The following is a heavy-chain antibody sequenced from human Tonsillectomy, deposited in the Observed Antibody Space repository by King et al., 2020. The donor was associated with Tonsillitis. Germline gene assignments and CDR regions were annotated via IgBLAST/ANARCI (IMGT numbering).Heavy chain of an antibody. CDR3: AKDKLDIVVVPAANYYYYYMDV. J-gene: IGHJ6*03. Sequence: QLVQSGGGVVQPGGSLRLSCAASGFTFDDYAMHWVRQAPGKGLEWVSLIRGYGGSTYYADSVKGRFTISRDNSKNSLYLQMNSLRTEDTALYYCAKDKLDIVVVPAANYYYYYMDVWGKGTTVTVSS. CDR1: GFTFDDYA. D-gene: IGHD2-2*03. V-gene: IGHV3-43*02. CDR2: IRGYGGST.